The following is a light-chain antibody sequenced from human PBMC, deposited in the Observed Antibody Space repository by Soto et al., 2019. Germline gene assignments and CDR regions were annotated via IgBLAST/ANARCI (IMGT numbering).Light chain of an antibody. J-gene: IGKJ4*01. Sequence: EIVLTQSPGTLSLSPGERATLSCRASQSVSSSYLAWCQQKPGQAPRLLIYGASSRATGIPDRFSGSGSGTDFTLTISRLEPEDFAVYYCQQYGSSLFLTFGGGTKVEIK. CDR3: QQYGSSLFLT. CDR2: GAS. CDR1: QSVSSSY. V-gene: IGKV3-20*01.